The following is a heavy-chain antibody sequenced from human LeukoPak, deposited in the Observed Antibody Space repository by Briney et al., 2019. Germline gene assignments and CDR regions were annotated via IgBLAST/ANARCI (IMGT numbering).Heavy chain of an antibody. CDR2: IYYSGST. D-gene: IGHD4-11*01. CDR1: GGSISSYY. J-gene: IGHJ6*02. CDR3: ARVSTVTTARNYYYGMDV. V-gene: IGHV4-59*01. Sequence: SETLSLTCTVSGGSISSYYWSWIRQPPGKGLEWIGYIYYSGSTNYNPSLKSRVTISVDTSENQFSLKLSSVTAADTAVYYCARVSTVTTARNYYYGMDVWGQGTTVTVSS.